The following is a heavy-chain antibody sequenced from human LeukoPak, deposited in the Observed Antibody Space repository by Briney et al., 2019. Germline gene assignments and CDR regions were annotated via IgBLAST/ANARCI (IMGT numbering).Heavy chain of an antibody. D-gene: IGHD3-22*01. Sequence: GGSLRLSSAASGFTFSSYAMSWVRQAPGKGLEWVSAISGSGGSTYYADSVKGRFTISRDNSKNTLYLQMNSLRAEDTAVYYCAIAHYDSSGIFDYWGQGTLVTVSS. CDR1: GFTFSSYA. J-gene: IGHJ4*02. CDR3: AIAHYDSSGIFDY. CDR2: ISGSGGST. V-gene: IGHV3-23*01.